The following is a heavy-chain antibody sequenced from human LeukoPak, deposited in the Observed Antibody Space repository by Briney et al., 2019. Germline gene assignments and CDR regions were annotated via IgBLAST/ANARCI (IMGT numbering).Heavy chain of an antibody. J-gene: IGHJ4*02. CDR2: ISGSGGST. CDR3: AKHVTMVRGALGY. D-gene: IGHD3-10*01. CDR1: GFTFSSYA. V-gene: IGHV3-23*01. Sequence: GGSLRLSCAASGFTFSSYAMSWVRQAPGKGLEWVSAISGSGGSTYYADSVKGRFTISRDNSKNTLYLQMNSLRAEDTTVYYCAKHVTMVRGALGYWGQGTLVTVSS.